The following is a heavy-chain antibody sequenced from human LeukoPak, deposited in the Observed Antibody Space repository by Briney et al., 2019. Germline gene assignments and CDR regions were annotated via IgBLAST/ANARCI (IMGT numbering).Heavy chain of an antibody. Sequence: GGSLRLSCAASGFTFTSHWMHWVRQAPGRGLEWVSRITSDGKSTIDADSVKGRFTVSRDNAKNTVYLQMNSLRAEDTAVYYCVRGGYGPGNYPFDHWGQGALVTVSS. V-gene: IGHV3-74*01. J-gene: IGHJ4*02. CDR2: ITSDGKST. CDR3: VRGGYGPGNYPFDH. D-gene: IGHD3-10*01. CDR1: GFTFTSHW.